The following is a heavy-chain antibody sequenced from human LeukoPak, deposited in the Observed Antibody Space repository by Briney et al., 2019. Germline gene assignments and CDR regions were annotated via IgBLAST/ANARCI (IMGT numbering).Heavy chain of an antibody. CDR3: ARGIQPQPHNWFDP. Sequence: TTSETLSLTCTVSGGSISSYYWSWIRQPAGKGLEWIGRIYTSGSTNYNPSLKSRVTMSVDTSKNQFSLKLSSLTAADTAVYYCARGIQPQPHNWFDPWGQGTLVTVSS. CDR1: GGSISSYY. D-gene: IGHD5-18*01. J-gene: IGHJ5*02. CDR2: IYTSGST. V-gene: IGHV4-4*07.